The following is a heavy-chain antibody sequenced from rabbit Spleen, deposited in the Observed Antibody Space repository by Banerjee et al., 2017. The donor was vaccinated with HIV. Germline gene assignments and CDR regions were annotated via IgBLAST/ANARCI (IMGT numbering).Heavy chain of an antibody. Sequence: QSLEESGGDLFQPGGSLALTCKASGFSFSSGYYMCWVRQAPGKGLEWIGCIYTGSGITWYASWVNGRFTISKTSTTVTLEMTSLTAADTATYFCARDDVGSSYFVFNLWGPGTLVTVS. CDR2: IYTGSGIT. J-gene: IGHJ4*01. CDR3: ARDDVGSSYFVFNL. V-gene: IGHV1S40*01. CDR1: GFSFSSGYY. D-gene: IGHD8-1*01.